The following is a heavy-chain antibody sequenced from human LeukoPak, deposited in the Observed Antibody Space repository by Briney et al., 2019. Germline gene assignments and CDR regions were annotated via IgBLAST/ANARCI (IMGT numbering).Heavy chain of an antibody. Sequence: PSETLSLTCTVSGGFISNHYWSWIRQPPGKGLEWIGYIYYSGSTNYNPSLKSRVTISVDTSKNQFSLKLSSVTAADTAVYYCARSSSIAVDPNWFDPWGQGTLVTVSS. V-gene: IGHV4-59*08. D-gene: IGHD6-19*01. CDR3: ARSSSIAVDPNWFDP. J-gene: IGHJ5*02. CDR1: GGFISNHY. CDR2: IYYSGST.